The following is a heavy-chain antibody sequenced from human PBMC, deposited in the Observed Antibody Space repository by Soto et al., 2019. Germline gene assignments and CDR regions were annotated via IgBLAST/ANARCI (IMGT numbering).Heavy chain of an antibody. CDR3: ARQRYDYIWGSYRSHFDY. Sequence: SETLSLTCTVSGGSISSYYWSWIRQPPGKGLEWIGYIYYSGSTNYNPSLKSRVTISVDTSKNQFSLKLSSVTAADTAVYYCARQRYDYIWGSYRSHFDYWGQGTLVTVSS. D-gene: IGHD3-16*02. J-gene: IGHJ4*02. V-gene: IGHV4-59*08. CDR1: GGSISSYY. CDR2: IYYSGST.